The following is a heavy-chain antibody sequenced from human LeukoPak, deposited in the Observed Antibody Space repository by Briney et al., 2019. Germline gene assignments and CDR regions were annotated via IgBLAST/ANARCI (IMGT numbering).Heavy chain of an antibody. V-gene: IGHV4-39*01. J-gene: IGHJ4*02. CDR1: GGSISSSSYY. CDR3: ARLGYYDFWSGYYTPYYFDY. CDR2: IYYSGST. Sequence: SETLSLTCTVSGGSISSSSYYWGWIRQPPGKGLEWIGSIYYSGSTYYNPSLKSRVTISVDTSKNQFSLKLSSVTAADTAVYYCARLGYYDFWSGYYTPYYFDYWGQGTLVTVSS. D-gene: IGHD3-3*01.